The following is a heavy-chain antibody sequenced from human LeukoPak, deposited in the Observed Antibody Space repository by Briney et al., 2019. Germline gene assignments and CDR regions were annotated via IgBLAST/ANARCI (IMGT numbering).Heavy chain of an antibody. D-gene: IGHD3-9*01. CDR1: GGTFSSYA. Sequence: GASVKVSCTASGGTFSSYAISWVRQAPGQGLEWMGGIIPIFGTANYAQKFQGRVTITADESTSTACMELSSLRSEDTAVYYCTSSLPHEYFDWLNVFDYWGQGTLVTVSS. J-gene: IGHJ4*02. CDR2: IIPIFGTA. V-gene: IGHV1-69*13. CDR3: TSSLPHEYFDWLNVFDY.